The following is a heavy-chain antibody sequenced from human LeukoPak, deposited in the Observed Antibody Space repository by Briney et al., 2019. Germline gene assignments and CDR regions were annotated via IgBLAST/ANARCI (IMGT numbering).Heavy chain of an antibody. D-gene: IGHD2-2*01. CDR3: ARLTSSTSSPRYYYYYYYMDV. CDR1: GYSISSGYY. J-gene: IGHJ6*03. Sequence: SETLSLTCAVSGYSISSGYYWGWIRQPPGKGLEWIGSIYHSGSTYYNPSLKSRVTISVDTSKNQFSLNLSSVTAADTAVYYCARLTSSTSSPRYYYYYYYMDVWGRGTTVTVSS. V-gene: IGHV4-38-2*01. CDR2: IYHSGST.